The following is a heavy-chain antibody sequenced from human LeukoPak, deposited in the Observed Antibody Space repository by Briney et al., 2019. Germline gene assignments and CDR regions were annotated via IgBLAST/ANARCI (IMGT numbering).Heavy chain of an antibody. Sequence: GESLKISCKGSGYSFTSWWIGWVRQMPGKGLKWMGIVYPGDSDTRYSPSFQGQVTISADKSISTAYLQWSSLKASDTAMYYCVRQGGSYWSHFDYWGQGTLVTVSS. CDR3: VRQGGSYWSHFDY. CDR2: VYPGDSDT. D-gene: IGHD1-26*01. V-gene: IGHV5-51*01. CDR1: GYSFTSWW. J-gene: IGHJ4*02.